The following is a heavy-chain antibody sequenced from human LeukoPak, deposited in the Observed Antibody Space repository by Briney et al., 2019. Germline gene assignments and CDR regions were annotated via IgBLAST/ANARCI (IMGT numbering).Heavy chain of an antibody. D-gene: IGHD3-22*01. Sequence: ASVKVSCKASGYTFTGYYMHWVRQAPGQGLEWMGWINPNSGGTNYAQKFQGRVTMTRDTSISTAYMELSRLRSDDTAVYYCARDYYDSSGYEKYYFDYWGQGTLVTASS. CDR3: ARDYYDSSGYEKYYFDY. CDR2: INPNSGGT. CDR1: GYTFTGYY. J-gene: IGHJ4*02. V-gene: IGHV1-2*02.